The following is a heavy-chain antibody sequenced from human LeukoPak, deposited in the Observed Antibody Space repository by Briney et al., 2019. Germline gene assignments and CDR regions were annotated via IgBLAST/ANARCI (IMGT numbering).Heavy chain of an antibody. CDR1: GFTFSTYW. Sequence: GGSLRLSCAASGFTFSTYWMHWVRQAPGKGLVWVSLINSDGTSTSYADSVKGRFTISRDNAKNTLYLQMNSLRVEDTAVYYCARDTGSQDSSSWYGAVDYWGQGTLVTVSS. J-gene: IGHJ4*02. D-gene: IGHD6-13*01. V-gene: IGHV3-74*01. CDR2: INSDGTST. CDR3: ARDTGSQDSSSWYGAVDY.